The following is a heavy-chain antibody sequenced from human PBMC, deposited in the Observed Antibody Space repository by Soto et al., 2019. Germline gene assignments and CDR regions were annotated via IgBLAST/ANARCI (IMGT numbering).Heavy chain of an antibody. Sequence: ASVKVSCKASGGTFSSYGISWVRQAPGQGLEWMGGIIPIFGTTNYARKFQGRVTITADESTSTAYMELGSLRSEDTAVYYCARDGRLRRYGYYDSSGYYHFEYWGQGTLVTVSS. D-gene: IGHD3-22*01. CDR2: IIPIFGTT. V-gene: IGHV1-69*13. J-gene: IGHJ4*02. CDR3: ARDGRLRRYGYYDSSGYYHFEY. CDR1: GGTFSSYG.